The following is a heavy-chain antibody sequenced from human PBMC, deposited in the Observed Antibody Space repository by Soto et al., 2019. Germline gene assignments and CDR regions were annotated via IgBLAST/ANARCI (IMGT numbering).Heavy chain of an antibody. CDR3: ARDHHYDFWSGYYKGPYYYYYGMDV. CDR1: GGSFSGYY. V-gene: IGHV4-34*01. D-gene: IGHD3-3*01. CDR2: INHSGST. J-gene: IGHJ6*02. Sequence: SETLSLTCAVYGGSFSGYYWGWIRQPPGKGLEWIGEINHSGSTNYNPSLKSRVTISVDTSKNQFSLKLSSVTAADTAVYYCARDHHYDFWSGYYKGPYYYYYGMDVWGQGTTVTVSS.